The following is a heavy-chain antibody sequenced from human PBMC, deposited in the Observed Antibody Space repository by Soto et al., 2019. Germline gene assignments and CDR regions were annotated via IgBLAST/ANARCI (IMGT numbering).Heavy chain of an antibody. J-gene: IGHJ4*02. V-gene: IGHV3-73*01. Sequence: EVQLVESGGGLVQPGGSLKLSCAASGFTFSGSTLHWVRQASGKGLEWVGRIKSKANNYATAYAASVNGRFTISRDDSKNTAYLQMNSLKTEDTAVYYCTRHWIGYCSTTSCSDYWGQGTLVTVSS. D-gene: IGHD2-2*01. CDR1: GFTFSGST. CDR3: TRHWIGYCSTTSCSDY. CDR2: IKSKANNYAT.